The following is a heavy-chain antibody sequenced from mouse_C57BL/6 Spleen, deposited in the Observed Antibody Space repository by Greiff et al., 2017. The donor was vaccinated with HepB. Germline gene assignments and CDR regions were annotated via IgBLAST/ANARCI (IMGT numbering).Heavy chain of an antibody. D-gene: IGHD1-1*01. Sequence: EVQLQQSGAELVKPGASVKLSCTASGFNIKDYYMHWVKQRTEQGLEWIGRIDPEDGDTKYAPKFQGKATITADTSSNTAYLQLSSLTSEDTAVYYCAVSSVDGFAYWGQGTLVTVSA. CDR3: AVSSVDGFAY. CDR1: GFNIKDYY. V-gene: IGHV14-2*01. CDR2: IDPEDGDT. J-gene: IGHJ3*01.